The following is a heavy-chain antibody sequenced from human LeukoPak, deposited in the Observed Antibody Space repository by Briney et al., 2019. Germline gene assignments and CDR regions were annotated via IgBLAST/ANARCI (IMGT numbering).Heavy chain of an antibody. J-gene: IGHJ4*02. D-gene: IGHD6-13*01. CDR3: ARIAAAENHFDY. V-gene: IGHV1-18*01. CDR1: GYTLTELS. Sequence: ASVKVSCKVSGYTLTELSMHWVRQAPGQGLEWMGWISAYNGNTNYAQKLQGRVTMTTDTSTSTAYMELRSLRSDDTAVYYCARIAAAENHFDYWGQGTLVTVSS. CDR2: ISAYNGNT.